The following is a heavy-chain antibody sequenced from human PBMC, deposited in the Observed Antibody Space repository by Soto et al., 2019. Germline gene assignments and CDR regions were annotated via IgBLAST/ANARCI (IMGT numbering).Heavy chain of an antibody. V-gene: IGHV1-8*01. CDR2: MNPNSGNT. J-gene: IGHJ6*02. CDR3: ARKRQYSSTYYYYYYGMDV. Sequence: EWMGWMNPNSGNTGYAQKFQGRVTMTRNTSISTAYMELSSLRSEDTAVYYCARKRQYSSTYYYYYYGMDVWGQGTTVTVSS. D-gene: IGHD6-13*01.